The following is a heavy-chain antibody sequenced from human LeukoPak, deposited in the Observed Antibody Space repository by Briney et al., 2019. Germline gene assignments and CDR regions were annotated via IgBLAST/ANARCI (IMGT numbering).Heavy chain of an antibody. CDR3: ARVSILVPGALFPNAYFFDY. V-gene: IGHV4-31*03. CDR2: IFYSGDT. Sequence: KASETLSLTCTVSGASISSSDYYWSWIRQHPGKGLEWIGYIFYSGDTYYSPSLKSRASLSLDTSKNQFSLKLSSATAADTAVYYCARVSILVPGALFPNAYFFDYWGQGTLVTVSS. D-gene: IGHD3-10*01. J-gene: IGHJ4*02. CDR1: GASISSSDYY.